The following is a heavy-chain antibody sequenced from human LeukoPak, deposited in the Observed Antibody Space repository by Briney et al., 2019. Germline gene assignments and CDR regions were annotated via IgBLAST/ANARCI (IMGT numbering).Heavy chain of an antibody. CDR3: ARVGVGYYDSSGYYRPDAFDI. J-gene: IGHJ3*02. V-gene: IGHV4-39*01. D-gene: IGHD3-22*01. CDR2: IYYSGST. Sequence: SETLSLTCTVSGGSISSSSYYWGWIRQPPGKGLEWIGSIYYSGSTYYNPSLKSRVTISVDTSKNQFSLKLSSVTAADTAVYYCARVGVGYYDSSGYYRPDAFDIWGQGTMVTVSS. CDR1: GGSISSSSYY.